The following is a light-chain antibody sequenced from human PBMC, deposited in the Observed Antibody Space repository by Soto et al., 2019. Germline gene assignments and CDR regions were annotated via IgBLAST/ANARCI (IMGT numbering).Light chain of an antibody. V-gene: IGKV3-15*01. CDR1: QSVSIH. CDR3: RQYTTWPQIN. J-gene: IGKJ5*01. CDR2: DTS. Sequence: ETVMTQSPGTLSVSLGERATLSCRASQSVSIHLAWYQQKPGQAPRLLIYDTSTRATGIPARFSGSGSGKEFTLTIISLQSEDFAVYYCRQYTTWPQINSGKGARLKI.